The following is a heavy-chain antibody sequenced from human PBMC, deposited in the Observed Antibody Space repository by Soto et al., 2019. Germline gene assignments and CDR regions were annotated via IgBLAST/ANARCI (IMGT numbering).Heavy chain of an antibody. Sequence: GGSLRLYCAASGFTFSSYWMSWVRQAPGKGLEWVANIKQDGSEKYYVDSVKGRFTISRDNAKNSLYLQMNSLRAEDTAVYYCAREGPPGYYDFWSGYHSKYYFDYSGQGTLVTVSS. J-gene: IGHJ4*02. CDR2: IKQDGSEK. D-gene: IGHD3-3*01. CDR1: GFTFSSYW. CDR3: AREGPPGYYDFWSGYHSKYYFDY. V-gene: IGHV3-7*01.